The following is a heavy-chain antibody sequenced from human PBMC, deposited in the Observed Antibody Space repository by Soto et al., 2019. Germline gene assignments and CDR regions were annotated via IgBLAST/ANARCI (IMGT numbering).Heavy chain of an antibody. Sequence: SQTLSLTCAISGDSVSSDSVTWNWNRQSPTRGLEWLGRTYYRSKWYSDYALSVKSRVTINADMSKNQVSLQLNSVTPEDSAVYYCVRLIGNSWLDYWGQGTLVTVSS. CDR2: TYYRSKWYS. D-gene: IGHD2-8*01. CDR1: GDSVSSDSVT. V-gene: IGHV6-1*01. J-gene: IGHJ5*01. CDR3: VRLIGNSWLDY.